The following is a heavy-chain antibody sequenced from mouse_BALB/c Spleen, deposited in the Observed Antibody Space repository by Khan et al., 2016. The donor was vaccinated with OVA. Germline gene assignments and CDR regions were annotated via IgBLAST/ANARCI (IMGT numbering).Heavy chain of an antibody. J-gene: IGHJ3*01. CDR1: GFTFSTYD. Sequence: EVELVESGGDLVKPEGSLKLSCAASGFTFSTYDMSWVRQTPDKRLEWVATISSGGSYTYYPDSVQGRFTFSRDNAKNTPYMQMSSLKSEDTAMFYWARLAYYYDSEGFAYWGQGTLVTVSA. CDR2: ISSGGSYT. D-gene: IGHD1-1*01. V-gene: IGHV5-6*01. CDR3: ARLAYYYDSEGFAY.